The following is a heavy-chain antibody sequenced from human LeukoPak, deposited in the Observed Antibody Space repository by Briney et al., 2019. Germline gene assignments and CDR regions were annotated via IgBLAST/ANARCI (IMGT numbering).Heavy chain of an antibody. CDR2: INPNSGGT. CDR1: GYTFTGYY. J-gene: IGHJ4*01. CDR3: ARGRRILVGDPNAGDFFDF. D-gene: IGHD1-26*01. V-gene: IGHV1-2*02. Sequence: ASVKVSCKASGYTFTGYYLHWVRQAPGQGLEWMGWINPNSGGTDYAQRFQARVTMTRDTSISTAYMELSRLRSDDTAVYYCARGRRILVGDPNAGDFFDFWGHGTLVTVSS.